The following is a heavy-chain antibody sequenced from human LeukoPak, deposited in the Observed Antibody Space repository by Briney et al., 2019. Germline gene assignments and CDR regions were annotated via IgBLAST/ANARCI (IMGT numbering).Heavy chain of an antibody. J-gene: IGHJ4*02. D-gene: IGHD5-18*01. CDR3: ARGDSYGDFDY. CDR2: IGSNGGSI. Sequence: GGSLRLSCAASGFTFSHYAMHWVRQAPGKGLEYVSSIGSNGGSIYYGNSVKDRFTISRDNSKKTLYLQMGSLRAEDMAVYYCARGDSYGDFDYWGQGTLVTVSS. CDR1: GFTFSHYA. V-gene: IGHV3-64*01.